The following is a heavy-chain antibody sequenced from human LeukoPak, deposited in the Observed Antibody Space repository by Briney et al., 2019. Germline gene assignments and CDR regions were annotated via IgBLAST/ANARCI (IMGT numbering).Heavy chain of an antibody. CDR3: ARLGGSYINAFDI. CDR2: IYHSGST. V-gene: IGHV4-38-2*01. CDR1: GYSISSGYY. J-gene: IGHJ3*02. Sequence: PSETLSLTCAVSGYSISSGYYWGWIRQPPGKGLEWIGSIYHSGSTYYNPSLKSRVTISVDTSKNQFSLKLSSVTAADTAVYYCARLGGSYINAFDIWGQGTMVTASS. D-gene: IGHD1-26*01.